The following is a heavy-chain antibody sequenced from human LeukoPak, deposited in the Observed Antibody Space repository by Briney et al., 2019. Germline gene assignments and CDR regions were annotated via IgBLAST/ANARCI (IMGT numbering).Heavy chain of an antibody. CDR3: ARHKNSYGYFFYYYYMDV. J-gene: IGHJ6*03. D-gene: IGHD5-18*01. CDR2: IYYSGST. Sequence: SETLSLTCTVSGGSISSYYWGWIRQPPGKGLEWIGSIYYSGSTYYNPSLKSRVTISVDTSKNQFSLKLSSVIAADTAVYYCARHKNSYGYFFYYYYMDVWGKGTTVTVSS. CDR1: GGSISSYY. V-gene: IGHV4-39*01.